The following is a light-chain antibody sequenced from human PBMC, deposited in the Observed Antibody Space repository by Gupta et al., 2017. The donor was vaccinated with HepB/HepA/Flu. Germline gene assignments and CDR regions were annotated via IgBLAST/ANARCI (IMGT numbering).Light chain of an antibody. CDR2: GAS. Sequence: EMVVTQSPATLSLSLGERATLSCRASQSVSSSYLAWYQQKPGQAPRLLIYGASSRATGIPDRLSGSGSGTDFTITISRLEPEDFAVYYCQQYGSSPPWAFGQGTKLEIK. J-gene: IGKJ2*01. V-gene: IGKV3-20*01. CDR1: QSVSSSY. CDR3: QQYGSSPPWA.